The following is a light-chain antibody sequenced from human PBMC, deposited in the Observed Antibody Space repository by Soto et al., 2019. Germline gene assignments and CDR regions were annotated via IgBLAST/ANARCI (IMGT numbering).Light chain of an antibody. CDR2: SNN. J-gene: IGLJ2*01. Sequence: QSVLTQPPSASGTPGQRVTISCSGSSSNIGSKTVNSYQQLPGTAPKLLIYSNNQRPSGVPYHFSGSKSGTSASPAISGLQSEDEDDYYCAAWDDSLNGVVFGGGTKLTVL. CDR3: AAWDDSLNGVV. V-gene: IGLV1-44*01. CDR1: SSNIGSKT.